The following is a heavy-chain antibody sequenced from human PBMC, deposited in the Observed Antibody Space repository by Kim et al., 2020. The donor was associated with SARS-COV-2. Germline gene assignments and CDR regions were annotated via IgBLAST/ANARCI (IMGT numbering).Heavy chain of an antibody. CDR3: ARVRLAAAGTYYFDY. V-gene: IGHV3-21*01. Sequence: GGSLRLSCAASGFTFSSYSMNWVRQAPGKGLEWVSSISSSSSYIYYADSVKGRFTISRDNAKNSLYLQMNSLRAEDTAVYYCARVRLAAAGTYYFDYWGQGTLVTVSS. CDR1: GFTFSSYS. J-gene: IGHJ4*02. D-gene: IGHD6-13*01. CDR2: ISSSSSYI.